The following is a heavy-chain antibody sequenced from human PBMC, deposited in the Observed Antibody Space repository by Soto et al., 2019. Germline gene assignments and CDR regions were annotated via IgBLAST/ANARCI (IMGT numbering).Heavy chain of an antibody. CDR3: AGALSNSPEYFDF. CDR1: GGSISSDYYY. D-gene: IGHD6-6*01. J-gene: IGHJ4*02. CDR2: IYYSGRT. Sequence: PSETLSLTCTVSGGSISSDYYYWSWIRQPPGKGLEWIGYIYYSGRTAYNPSLKSRIIISIDTSKNQFSLSLNSLNAADTAVYYCAGALSNSPEYFDFWGLGTLVTVSS. V-gene: IGHV4-30-4*01.